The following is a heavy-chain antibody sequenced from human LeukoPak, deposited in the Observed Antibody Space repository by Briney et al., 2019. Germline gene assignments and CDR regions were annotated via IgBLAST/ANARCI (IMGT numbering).Heavy chain of an antibody. Sequence: PGGSLRLSCAASGFTFRSYAMSWVRQAPGKGLEWVSAITGSGGSTYYADFVKGRFTISRDNSKNTLYLQMNSPRAEDTALYFCAKDYDFWSGGFKWYFDLWGRGTLVTVSS. CDR3: AKDYDFWSGGFKWYFDL. V-gene: IGHV3-23*01. CDR2: ITGSGGST. J-gene: IGHJ2*01. D-gene: IGHD3-3*01. CDR1: GFTFRSYA.